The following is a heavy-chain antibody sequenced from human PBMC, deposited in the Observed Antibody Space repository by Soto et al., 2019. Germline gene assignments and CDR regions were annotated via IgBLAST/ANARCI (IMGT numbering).Heavy chain of an antibody. Sequence: QVQLVQSGAEVKKPGSSVKVSCKASGGTFSSYTISWVRQAPGQGLEWMGRIIPILGIANYAQKFQGRVTITADKSTSTAYMELSSLRSEDTAVYYCARDGYYSDDGAFDIWGQGTMVTVSS. J-gene: IGHJ3*02. V-gene: IGHV1-69*08. CDR3: ARDGYYSDDGAFDI. CDR1: GGTFSSYT. D-gene: IGHD1-1*01. CDR2: IIPILGIA.